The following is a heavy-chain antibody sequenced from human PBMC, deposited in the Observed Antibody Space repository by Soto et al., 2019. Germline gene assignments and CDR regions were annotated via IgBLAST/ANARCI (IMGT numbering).Heavy chain of an antibody. V-gene: IGHV1-69*05. CDR3: ASHGITRTWVYYYGGDV. Sequence: QVQLVQSGAEVKKPGSSVKVSCKASGGTFSSYAISWVRQAPGQGLEWMGGIITIFGTTNYSQKFQGRVTMTPDECTCTADMELRSLRSEVTAVYYCASHGITRTWVYYYGGDVWCQRTTVTVPS. CDR1: GGTFSSYA. CDR2: IITIFGTT. J-gene: IGHJ6*02. D-gene: IGHD1-20*01.